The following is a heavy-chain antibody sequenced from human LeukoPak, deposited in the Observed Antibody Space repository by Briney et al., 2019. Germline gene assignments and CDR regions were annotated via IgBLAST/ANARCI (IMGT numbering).Heavy chain of an antibody. CDR2: INHSGST. CDR3: ARGYYYDSSGYSDY. D-gene: IGHD3-22*01. J-gene: IGHJ4*02. Sequence: SETLSLTCAVYGGSFSGYYWSWIRQPPGKGLEWIGEINHSGSTNYNPSLKSRVTISVGTSKNQFSLKLSSVTAADTAVYYCARGYYYDSSGYSDYWGQGTLVTVSS. V-gene: IGHV4-34*01. CDR1: GGSFSGYY.